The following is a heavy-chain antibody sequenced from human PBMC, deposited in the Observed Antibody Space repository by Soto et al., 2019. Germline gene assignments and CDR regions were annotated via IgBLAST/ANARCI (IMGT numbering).Heavy chain of an antibody. CDR3: TRSMTTVTTNDY. CDR1: GGSISSGGYS. J-gene: IGHJ4*02. V-gene: IGHV4-30-2*01. Sequence: SETLSLTCAVSGGSISSGGYSWSWIRQPPGKGLEWIGYIYHSGSTYYNPSLKSRVTISVDRSKNQFSLKLSSVTAADTAVYYCTRSMTTVTTNDYWGQGSLVTVSS. D-gene: IGHD4-17*01. CDR2: IYHSGST.